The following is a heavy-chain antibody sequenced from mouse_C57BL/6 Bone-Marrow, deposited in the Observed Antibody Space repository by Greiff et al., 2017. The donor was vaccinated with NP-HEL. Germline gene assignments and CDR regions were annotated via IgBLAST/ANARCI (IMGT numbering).Heavy chain of an antibody. J-gene: IGHJ4*01. V-gene: IGHV2-2*01. CDR2: IWSGGST. D-gene: IGHD2-4*01. CDR1: GFSLTSYG. Sequence: QVQLQQSGPGLVQPSQSLSITCTVSGFSLTSYGVHWVRQSPGKGLEWLGVIWSGGSTDYNAAFISRLSISKDNSKSQVFFKMNSLQADDTAIYYCATKYDYDEGGYAMDYWGQGTSVTVSS. CDR3: ATKYDYDEGGYAMDY.